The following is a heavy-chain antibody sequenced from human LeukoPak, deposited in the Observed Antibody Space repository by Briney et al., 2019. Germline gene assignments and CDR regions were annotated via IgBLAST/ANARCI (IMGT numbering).Heavy chain of an antibody. D-gene: IGHD4-17*01. CDR2: INPNSGGT. CDR3: ARTTYGDYEVELDY. V-gene: IGHV1-2*02. J-gene: IGHJ4*02. CDR1: GYTFTGYY. Sequence: ASVKVSCKASGYTFTGYYMQWVRQAPGQGLERMGWINPNSGGTNYAQKFQGRVTMTRDTSISTAYTELSRLRSDDTAVYYCARTTYGDYEVELDYWGQGTLVTVSS.